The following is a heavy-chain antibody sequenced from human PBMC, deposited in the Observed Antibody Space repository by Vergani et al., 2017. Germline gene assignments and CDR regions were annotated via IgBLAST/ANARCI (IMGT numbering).Heavy chain of an antibody. V-gene: IGHV1-69*06. CDR3: ARAPKWIQLSYYFDY. D-gene: IGHD5-18*01. J-gene: IGHJ4*02. Sequence: QGQLVQSGAEVKKPGASVKVSCKASGGTFSSYAISWVRQAPGQGLEWMGGIIPIFGTANYAQKFQGRVTITADKSTSTAYMELSSLRSEDTAVYYCARAPKWIQLSYYFDYWGQGTLVTVSS. CDR2: IIPIFGTA. CDR1: GGTFSSYA.